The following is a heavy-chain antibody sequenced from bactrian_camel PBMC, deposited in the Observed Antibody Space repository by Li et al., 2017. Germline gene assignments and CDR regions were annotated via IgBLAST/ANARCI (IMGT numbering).Heavy chain of an antibody. CDR1: GKESRFC. D-gene: IGHD2*01. J-gene: IGHJ6*01. CDR2: IDDLSYT. CDR3: AALLYPKCSELLGLESIDLGY. Sequence: QLVESGGGSVQAGGSLRLSCTVSGKESRFCLAWFRQASGKEREGIASIDDLSYTALSDSAKGRFTISRDNDNSRLYLQVNGLKPEDTAVYYCAALLYPKCSELLGLESIDLGYWGQGTQVTVS. V-gene: IGHV3S53*01.